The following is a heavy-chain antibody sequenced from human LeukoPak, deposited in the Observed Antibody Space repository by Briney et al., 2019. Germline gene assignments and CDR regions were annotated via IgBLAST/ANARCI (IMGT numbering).Heavy chain of an antibody. Sequence: PSETLSLTCTVSGGSISSYYWSWIRQPPGKGLEWIGYIYYSGSTNYNPSLKSRVTISVDTSKNQFSLQLNSVTPEDTAVYYCARDLAGGSLFDYWGQGTLVTVSS. CDR1: GGSISSYY. CDR3: ARDLAGGSLFDY. J-gene: IGHJ4*02. D-gene: IGHD3-16*01. CDR2: IYYSGST. V-gene: IGHV4-59*12.